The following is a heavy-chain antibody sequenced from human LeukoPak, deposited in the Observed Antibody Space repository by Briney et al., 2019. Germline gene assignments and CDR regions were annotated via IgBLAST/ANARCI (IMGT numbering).Heavy chain of an antibody. CDR2: IKSNPDGGTA. Sequence: PGGSLRLSCGASGFIFRNAYMTWVRQAPGKGLEWVGRIKSNPDGGTADYGAAVKGRFTISRDDSRNILYLQLRNVRAEDTAVYYCTTLSYDVHYWGQGTLVTVSS. V-gene: IGHV3-15*01. J-gene: IGHJ4*02. CDR3: TTLSYDVHY. CDR1: GFIFRNAY. D-gene: IGHD3-3*01.